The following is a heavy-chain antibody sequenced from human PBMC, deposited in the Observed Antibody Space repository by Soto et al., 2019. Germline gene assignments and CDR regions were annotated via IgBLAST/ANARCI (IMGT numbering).Heavy chain of an antibody. CDR3: ARLYGSGSYYIYYYYGMDV. D-gene: IGHD3-10*01. CDR1: GFSLRNARMG. V-gene: IGHV2-26*01. CDR2: IFSNDEK. Sequence: SGPTLVNPTEPLTLTCTVSGFSLRNARMGVSWIRQPPGKALEWLAHIFSNDEKSYSTSLKSRLTISKDTSKSQVVLTMTNMDPVDTATYYCARLYGSGSYYIYYYYGMDVWGQGTTVTVSS. J-gene: IGHJ6*02.